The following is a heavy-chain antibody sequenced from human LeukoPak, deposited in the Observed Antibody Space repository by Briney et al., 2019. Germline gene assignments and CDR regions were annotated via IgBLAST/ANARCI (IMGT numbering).Heavy chain of an antibody. CDR2: INPSGGST. D-gene: IGHD2-21*02. V-gene: IGHV1-46*01. J-gene: IGHJ6*02. Sequence: ASVKVSCKASGYTFTSYYMHWVRQAPGQGLEWMGIINPSGGSTSYAQKFQGRVTMTRDTSTSTVYMELSSLRSEDTAVYYCATVGTYCGGDCYYYYYGMDVWGQGTTVTVSS. CDR1: GYTFTSYY. CDR3: ATVGTYCGGDCYYYYYGMDV.